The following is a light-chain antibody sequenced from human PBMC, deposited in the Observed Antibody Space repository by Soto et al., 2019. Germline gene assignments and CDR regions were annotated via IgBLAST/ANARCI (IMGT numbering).Light chain of an antibody. CDR1: SSDVGSYNL. J-gene: IGLJ1*01. CDR3: CSYAGSSTFD. V-gene: IGLV2-23*02. Sequence: QSALTQPASVSGSPGQSITNSCTGTSSDVGSYNLVSWYQQHPGKAPKLMIYEVSKRPSGVSNRFSGSKSGNTASLTISGLQAEDEADYYCCSYAGSSTFDFGTGTKVTVL. CDR2: EVS.